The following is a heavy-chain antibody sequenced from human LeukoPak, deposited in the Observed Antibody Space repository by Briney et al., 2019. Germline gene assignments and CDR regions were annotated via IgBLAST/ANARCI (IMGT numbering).Heavy chain of an antibody. V-gene: IGHV1-69*04. D-gene: IGHD2-15*01. Sequence: ASVKVSCKASGGTSSSYAISWVRQAPGQGLEWMGRIIPILGIANYAQKFQGRVTITADKSTSTAYMELSSLRSEDTAVYYCATYCSGGSCYSDYFDYWGQGTLVTVSS. CDR2: IIPILGIA. CDR1: GGTSSSYA. CDR3: ATYCSGGSCYSDYFDY. J-gene: IGHJ4*02.